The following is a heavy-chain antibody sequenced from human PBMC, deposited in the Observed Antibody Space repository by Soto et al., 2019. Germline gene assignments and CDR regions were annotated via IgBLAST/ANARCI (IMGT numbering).Heavy chain of an antibody. CDR3: AKMDTYYDYVWGSYRYTQFDY. D-gene: IGHD3-16*02. CDR1: GFTFSSYG. V-gene: IGHV3-30*18. Sequence: GGSLRLSCAASGFTFSSYGMHWVRQAPGKGLEWVAVISYDGSNKYYADSVKGRFTISRDNSKNTLYLQMNSLRAEDTAVYYCAKMDTYYDYVWGSYRYTQFDYWGQGTLVTVSS. CDR2: ISYDGSNK. J-gene: IGHJ4*02.